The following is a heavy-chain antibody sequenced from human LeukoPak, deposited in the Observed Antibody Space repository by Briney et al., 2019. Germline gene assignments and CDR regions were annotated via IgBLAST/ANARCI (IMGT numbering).Heavy chain of an antibody. CDR1: GYTFTGYY. CDR3: ARGDQAYCGDDCYSSGFQH. V-gene: IGHV1-2*02. J-gene: IGHJ1*01. CDR2: INPNSGGT. Sequence: ASVKVSCKASGYTFTGYYMHWVRQAPGQGLEWMGWINPNSGGTNYAQKFQGRVTMTRDTSISTAYMELSRLRSDDTAVYYCARGDQAYCGDDCYSSGFQHWGQGTLVTVSS. D-gene: IGHD2-21*02.